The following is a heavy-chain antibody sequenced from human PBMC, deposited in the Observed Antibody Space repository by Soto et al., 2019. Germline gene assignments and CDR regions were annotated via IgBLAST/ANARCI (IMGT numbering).Heavy chain of an antibody. Sequence: ALVKVSCKASGYTFTSYDINWVRQATGQGLEWMGWMNPNSGNTGYAQKFQGRVTMTRNTSISTAYMELSSLRSEDTAVYYCANALDSSGWSNYYYYGMDVWGQ. CDR2: MNPNSGNT. CDR1: GYTFTSYD. D-gene: IGHD6-19*01. J-gene: IGHJ6*02. CDR3: ANALDSSGWSNYYYYGMDV. V-gene: IGHV1-8*01.